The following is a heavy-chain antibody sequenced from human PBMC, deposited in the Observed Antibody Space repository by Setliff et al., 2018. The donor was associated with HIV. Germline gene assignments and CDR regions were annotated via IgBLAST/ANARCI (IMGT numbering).Heavy chain of an antibody. J-gene: IGHJ4*02. CDR2: IYSDGST. CDR3: ARDDPAGGIDY. D-gene: IGHD1-26*01. V-gene: IGHV3-66*01. CDR1: GFTFSSY. Sequence: GGSLRLSCAASGFTFSSYMSWVRQAPGKGLEWVSTIYSDGSTYHADSVKGRFTISRDNAKNSLYLQMNSLRADDTAIYYCARDDPAGGIDYWGQGTLVTVSS.